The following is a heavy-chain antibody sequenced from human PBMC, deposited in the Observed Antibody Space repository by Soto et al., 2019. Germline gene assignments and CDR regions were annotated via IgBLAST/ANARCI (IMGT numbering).Heavy chain of an antibody. D-gene: IGHD1-26*01. Sequence: QVQLVESGGGVVQPGRSLRLSCAASGFTFSSYGMHWVRQAPGKGLEWVAVISYDGSNKYYADSVKGRFTISRDNSKNTLYLQMNSLRAEDTAVYYCAKVDSLVGATQHYVDYWGQVTLVTVSS. CDR1: GFTFSSYG. V-gene: IGHV3-30*18. J-gene: IGHJ4*02. CDR3: AKVDSLVGATQHYVDY. CDR2: ISYDGSNK.